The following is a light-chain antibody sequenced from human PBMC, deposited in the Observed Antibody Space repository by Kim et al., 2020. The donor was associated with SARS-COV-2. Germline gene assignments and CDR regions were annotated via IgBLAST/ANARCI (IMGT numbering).Light chain of an antibody. CDR1: QSVTSGH. V-gene: IGKV3-20*01. CDR3: QQYHNSPLT. J-gene: IGKJ2*01. CDR2: ATS. Sequence: EIVLTQSPGTLSLSPGDRATLSCRASQSVTSGHLAWYQQKPGQALRLLIYATSDRATDIPDRFSGSGSGTDFTLTVSRLEPEDSAVYYCQQYHNSPLTFGQGTKLEI.